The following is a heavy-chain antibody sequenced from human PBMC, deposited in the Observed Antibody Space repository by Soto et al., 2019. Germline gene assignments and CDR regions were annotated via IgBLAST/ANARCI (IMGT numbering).Heavy chain of an antibody. Sequence: SETLSLTCTVSGGSISSGGYYWSWIRQHPGKGLEWIGYIYYSGSTYYNPSLKSRVTISVDTSKNQFSLKLSSVTAADTAVYYCASLRTDYGSPSGSWGQGTLVTVSS. CDR1: GGSISSGGYY. D-gene: IGHD3-10*01. CDR3: ASLRTDYGSPSGS. V-gene: IGHV4-31*03. CDR2: IYYSGST. J-gene: IGHJ5*02.